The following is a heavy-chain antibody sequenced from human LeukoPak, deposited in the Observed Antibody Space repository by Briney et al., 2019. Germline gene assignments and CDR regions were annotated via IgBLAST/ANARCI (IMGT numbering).Heavy chain of an antibody. CDR1: GGSIISGSHY. V-gene: IGHV4-61*02. CDR3: ARVYYSSSYDYWYFDL. Sequence: TLSLTCTVSGGSIISGSHYWSWIRQPAGKGLEWIGRIYTSGSTNYNPSLKSRVTISVATSKNQFSLRLSSVTAADTAMYYCARVYYSSSYDYWYFDLWGRGTLVTVSS. J-gene: IGHJ2*01. CDR2: IYTSGST. D-gene: IGHD6-13*01.